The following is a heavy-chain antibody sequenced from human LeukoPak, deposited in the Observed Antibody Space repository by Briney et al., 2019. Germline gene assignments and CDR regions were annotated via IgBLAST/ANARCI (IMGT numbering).Heavy chain of an antibody. CDR1: GFTFSDYN. CDR2: ISSSSSYI. J-gene: IGHJ3*02. D-gene: IGHD1-26*01. Sequence: PGGSLRLSCAASGFTFSDYNMKWVRQAPGKGLEWVSSISSSSSYIYYADSLKGRFTISRDNAKNSLYLQMNSLRAEDTAVYYCARDPTSSWETAFDIWGQGTMVTVSS. CDR3: ARDPTSSWETAFDI. V-gene: IGHV3-21*01.